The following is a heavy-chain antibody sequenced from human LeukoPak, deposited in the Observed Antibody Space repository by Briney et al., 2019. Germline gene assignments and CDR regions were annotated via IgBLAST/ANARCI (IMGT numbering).Heavy chain of an antibody. CDR1: GFTFNTYS. CDR3: ARDVRALDIVLVSADPFDY. V-gene: IGHV3-21*01. CDR2: ISSSSTYI. Sequence: PGGSLRLSCAASGFTFNTYSMNWVRQAPGKGLEWVSSISSSSTYIYYADSLKGRFTISRDNSKNSLYLQMNSLRAEDTAVYYCARDVRALDIVLVSADPFDYWGQGTLVTVSS. J-gene: IGHJ4*02. D-gene: IGHD2-2*03.